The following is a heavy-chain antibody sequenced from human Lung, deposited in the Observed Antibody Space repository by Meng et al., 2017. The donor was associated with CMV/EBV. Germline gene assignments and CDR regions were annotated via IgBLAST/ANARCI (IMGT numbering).Heavy chain of an antibody. CDR2: ISSSGTYI. Sequence: GESXKISCAASGFTFSSYSMNWVRQAPGKGLEWVSSISSSGTYIYYADSVKGQFTISRDNAQNSLYLQMNSLRAEDTAVYYCARDVSPRSSAYFAIYYFYALDVWGQGXTVTVSS. D-gene: IGHD2-21*01. J-gene: IGHJ6*02. CDR1: GFTFSSYS. CDR3: ARDVSPRSSAYFAIYYFYALDV. V-gene: IGHV3-21*01.